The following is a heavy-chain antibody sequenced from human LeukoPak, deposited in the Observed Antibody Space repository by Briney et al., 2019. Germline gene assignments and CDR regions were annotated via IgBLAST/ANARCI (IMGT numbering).Heavy chain of an antibody. V-gene: IGHV3-30*02. J-gene: IGHJ3*02. CDR2: IRYNGNNK. D-gene: IGHD3-16*01. Sequence: PVGSLRLSCAASGFTFRNYGMHWVRQAPGKGLEWVAFIRYNGNNKYYAASVKGRFTISRHNSKNTLYLRMNSLRAEDTAGYYCAKDGVAFDIWGQGTMVTVSS. CDR1: GFTFRNYG. CDR3: AKDGVAFDI.